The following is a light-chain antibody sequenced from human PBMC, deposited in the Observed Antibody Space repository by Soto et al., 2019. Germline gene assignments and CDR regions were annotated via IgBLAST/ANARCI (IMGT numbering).Light chain of an antibody. V-gene: IGLV1-51*01. CDR3: GTWDSSLTAFSV. Sequence: QSVLTQPPSVSAAPGQTVTISCSGSSSNIGNNYVSWYQQLPGTAPKLLIYDNNKRLLGIPDRFSGSNSGTSATLGITGLQTGDEADYYCGTWDSSLTAFSVVGTGTKVTVL. J-gene: IGLJ1*01. CDR1: SSNIGNNY. CDR2: DNN.